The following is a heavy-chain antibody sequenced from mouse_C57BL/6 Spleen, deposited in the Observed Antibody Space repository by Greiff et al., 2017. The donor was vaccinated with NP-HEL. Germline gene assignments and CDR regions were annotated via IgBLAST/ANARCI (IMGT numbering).Heavy chain of an antibody. D-gene: IGHD2-4*01. Sequence: QVQLQQSGAELVKPGASVKLSCTASGYTFTSYWMHWVKQRPGRGLEWIGRIDPNSGGTKYNEKFKSKATLTVDKPSSTAYMQLSSLTSEDSAVYYCARGIYDYDVDYYAMDYWGQGTSVTVSS. CDR3: ARGIYDYDVDYYAMDY. V-gene: IGHV1-72*01. CDR2: IDPNSGGT. CDR1: GYTFTSYW. J-gene: IGHJ4*01.